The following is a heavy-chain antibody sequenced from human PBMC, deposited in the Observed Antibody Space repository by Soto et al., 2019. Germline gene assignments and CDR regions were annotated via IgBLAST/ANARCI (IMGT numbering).Heavy chain of an antibody. J-gene: IGHJ3*02. CDR3: ARGPGLLWFGELFGAFDI. D-gene: IGHD3-10*01. CDR2: ISYDGSNK. CDR1: AFTFSHYG. Sequence: HPGGSLRLSCAASAFTFSHYGMHWVRQAPGKGLEWVAVISYDGSNKYYADSVKGRFTISRDNSKNTLYLQMNSLRAEDTAVYYCARGPGLLWFGELFGAFDIWGQGTMVTVSS. V-gene: IGHV3-30*03.